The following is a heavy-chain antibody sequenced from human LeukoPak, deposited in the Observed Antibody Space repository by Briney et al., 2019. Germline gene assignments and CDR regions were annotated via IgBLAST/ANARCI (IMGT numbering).Heavy chain of an antibody. D-gene: IGHD1-26*01. CDR3: ARGEWELGY. CDR1: GGSISSSSYY. J-gene: IGHJ4*02. CDR2: IYYSGST. V-gene: IGHV4-39*07. Sequence: SETLSLTCTVSGGSISSSSYYWGWIRQPPGKGLEWIGSIYYSGSTYYNPSLKSRVTISVDKSKNHLYLRLSSVNAADRAVYYCARGEWELGYWGQGTLVTVSS.